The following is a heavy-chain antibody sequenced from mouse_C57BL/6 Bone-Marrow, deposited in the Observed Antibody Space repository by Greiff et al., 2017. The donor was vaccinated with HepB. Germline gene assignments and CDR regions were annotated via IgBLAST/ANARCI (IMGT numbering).Heavy chain of an antibody. CDR1: GYAFSSSW. J-gene: IGHJ1*03. CDR3: ARPGYFDV. V-gene: IGHV1-82*01. Sequence: QVHVKQSGPELVKPGASVKISCKASGYAFSSSWMNWVKQRPGKGLEWIGRIYPGDGDTNYNGKFKGKATLTADKSSSTAYMQLSSLTSEDSAVYFCARPGYFDVWGTGTTVTVSS. CDR2: IYPGDGDT.